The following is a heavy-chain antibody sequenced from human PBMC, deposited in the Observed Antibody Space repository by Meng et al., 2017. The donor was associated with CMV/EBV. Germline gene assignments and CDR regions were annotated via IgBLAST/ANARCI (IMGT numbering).Heavy chain of an antibody. CDR2: INPNSSGT. Sequence: ASVKVSCKASGYTFTGYYMHWVRQAPGQGLEWMGWINPNSSGTNYAQKFQGRVTMTRDTSISTAYMELSRLRSDDTAVYYCARSRIQLWLHHYYYGMDVWGQGTTVTVSS. D-gene: IGHD5-18*01. CDR3: ARSRIQLWLHHYYYGMDV. V-gene: IGHV1-2*02. J-gene: IGHJ6*02. CDR1: GYTFTGYY.